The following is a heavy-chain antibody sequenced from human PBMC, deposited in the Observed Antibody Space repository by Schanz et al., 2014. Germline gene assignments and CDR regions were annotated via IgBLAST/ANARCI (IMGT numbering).Heavy chain of an antibody. J-gene: IGHJ2*01. V-gene: IGHV3-74*01. CDR3: AKDAPYPFDL. CDR1: GFTFSSHW. CDR2: INSVGSNT. Sequence: EMQLLESGGGLAQPGGSLRLSCAASGFTFSSHWMHWVRQDPGKGLVWVARINSVGSNTDYADSVTGRFTISRDNSKNTLYLQMNSLRAEDTAIYYCAKDAPYPFDLWGRGTLITVSS.